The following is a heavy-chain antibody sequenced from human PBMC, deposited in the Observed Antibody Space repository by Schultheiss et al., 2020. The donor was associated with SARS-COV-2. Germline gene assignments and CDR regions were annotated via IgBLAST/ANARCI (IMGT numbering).Heavy chain of an antibody. D-gene: IGHD3-10*01. J-gene: IGHJ6*02. CDR2: INLSGNT. CDR1: GGSFSGYY. V-gene: IGHV4-34*01. CDR3: AREEGYGSGSSYYGMDV. Sequence: SETLSLTCAVYGGSFSGYYWSWIRQPPGKGLEWIGEINLSGNTNYNPSLESRVTISRDTSKNQFSLQLNSVTPEDTAVYYCAREEGYGSGSSYYGMDVWGQGTTVTVSS.